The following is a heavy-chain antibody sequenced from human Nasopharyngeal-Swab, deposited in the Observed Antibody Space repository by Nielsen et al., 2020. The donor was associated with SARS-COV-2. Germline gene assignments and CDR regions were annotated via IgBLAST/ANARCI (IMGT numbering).Heavy chain of an antibody. V-gene: IGHV4-39*07. CDR1: GGSISSSSYY. CDR3: ARDSSSWLGWFDP. CDR2: IYYSGST. J-gene: IGHJ5*02. D-gene: IGHD6-13*01. Sequence: SETLSLACTVSGGSISSSSYYWGWIRQPPGKGLEWIGSIYYSGSTYYSPSLKSRVTISVDTSKNQFSLKLSSVTAADTAVYYCARDSSSWLGWFDPWGQGTLVTVSS.